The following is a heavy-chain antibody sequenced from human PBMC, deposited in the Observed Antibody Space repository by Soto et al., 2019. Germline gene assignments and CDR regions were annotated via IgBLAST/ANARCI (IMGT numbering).Heavy chain of an antibody. CDR1: GGSISSYY. Sequence: PSETLSLTCTVSGGSISSYYWSWLRQPPGKGLEWIGYIYYSGSTNYNPSLKSRVTISVDTSKNQFSLKLSSVTAADTAVYSCARHWALGPPPDYWGQGTLVTVSS. J-gene: IGHJ4*02. V-gene: IGHV4-59*08. D-gene: IGHD3-16*01. CDR3: ARHWALGPPPDY. CDR2: IYYSGST.